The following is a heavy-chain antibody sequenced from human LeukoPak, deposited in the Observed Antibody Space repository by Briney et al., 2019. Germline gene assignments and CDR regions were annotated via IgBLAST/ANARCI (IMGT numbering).Heavy chain of an antibody. J-gene: IGHJ3*02. CDR2: IRSKANSYAT. Sequence: GGSLRLSCAASGFTFSGSAMHWVRQASGKGLEWVGRIRSKANSYATAYAASVKGRFTISRDDSKNTAYLQMNSLKTEDTAVYYCTRHLSLRAFDIWGQGTMVTVSS. CDR1: GFTFSGSA. V-gene: IGHV3-73*01. CDR3: TRHLSLRAFDI.